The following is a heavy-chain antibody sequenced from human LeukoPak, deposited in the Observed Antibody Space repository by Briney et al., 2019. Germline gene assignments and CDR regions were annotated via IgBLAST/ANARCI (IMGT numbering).Heavy chain of an antibody. V-gene: IGHV1-8*03. CDR1: GYPFTGYD. CDR3: VRAPEAFCSSTRCSTAEYFQH. CDR2: MNPNNSNT. Sequence: ASVKVSCKASGYPFTGYDINWVRQAAGQGLEWMGWMNPNNSNTGYARKFQGRVTITRDTSTNTAYLELTSLISDDTAVYYCVRAPEAFCSSTRCSTAEYFQHWGQGTLVSVSS. D-gene: IGHD2-2*01. J-gene: IGHJ1*01.